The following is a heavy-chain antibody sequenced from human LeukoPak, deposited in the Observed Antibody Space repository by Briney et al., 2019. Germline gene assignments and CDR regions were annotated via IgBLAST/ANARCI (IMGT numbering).Heavy chain of an antibody. CDR3: ARANLSVQLWYYYHYGMDV. D-gene: IGHD5-18*01. Sequence: ASVKVSCKASGYTFTSYYMHWVRQAPGQGLEWMGIVNPSGGSTSYAQKFQGRVTMTRDTSTSTVYMELSSLRSEDTAVYYCARANLSVQLWYYYHYGMDVWGQGTTVTVSS. CDR2: VNPSGGST. CDR1: GYTFTSYY. J-gene: IGHJ6*02. V-gene: IGHV1-46*01.